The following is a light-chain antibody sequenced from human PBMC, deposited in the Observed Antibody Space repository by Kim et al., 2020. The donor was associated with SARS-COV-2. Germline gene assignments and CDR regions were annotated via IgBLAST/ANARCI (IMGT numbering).Light chain of an antibody. CDR1: RVVGKN. Sequence: APGRSATITCEGNRVVGKNEHWYEQKPGQPPVVIIYNDNDRPSGIPERFSGSNSGDTATLTISRVEAGDEADYYCHVWDTSSDHGVFGGGTQLTVL. CDR3: HVWDTSSDHGV. V-gene: IGLV3-21*02. CDR2: NDN. J-gene: IGLJ2*01.